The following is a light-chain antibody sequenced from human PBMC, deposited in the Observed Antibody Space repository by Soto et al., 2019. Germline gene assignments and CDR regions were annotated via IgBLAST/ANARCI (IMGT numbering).Light chain of an antibody. CDR2: DGS. J-gene: IGKJ2*01. CDR1: QSVSVW. CDR3: QQYKSSSPYT. V-gene: IGKV1-5*01. Sequence: DIQMTQSPSTLSASVGDRVTITCRASQSVSVWLAWYQHKPGEAPKLLIYDGSSLESGVPSRFSGSGSGTEFTLTISSLQPDDFATYYCQQYKSSSPYTFGQGTKLEI.